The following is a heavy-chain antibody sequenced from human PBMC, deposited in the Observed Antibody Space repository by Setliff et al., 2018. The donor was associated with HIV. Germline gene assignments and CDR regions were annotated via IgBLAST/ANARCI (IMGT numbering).Heavy chain of an antibody. Sequence: GASVKVSCKTSGYIFSAYYVHWLRRAPGQGLEWMGWINYSNGDTNYAEKFQGRVTMTRDTSTSTVYMDLNRLTSDDTAVYYCALANIVSTARWDHWGRGTLVTVSS. D-gene: IGHD3-16*02. CDR2: INYSNGDT. J-gene: IGHJ4*02. CDR3: ALANIVSTARWDH. CDR1: GYIFSAYY. V-gene: IGHV1-2*02.